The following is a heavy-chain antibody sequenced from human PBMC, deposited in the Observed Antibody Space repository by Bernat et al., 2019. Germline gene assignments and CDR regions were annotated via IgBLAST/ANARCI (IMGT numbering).Heavy chain of an antibody. V-gene: IGHV3-13*01. CDR3: AGAGGSSGWFSFDN. CDR1: GFTFSTYD. CDR2: INTGGNA. J-gene: IGHJ4*02. D-gene: IGHD6-19*01. Sequence: EVQLVESGGGLVQPGGSLRLSCVASGFTFSTYDMHWVRQATGKGLEWVSSINTGGNAYYPGSVKGRFTMSRENANNCLYLQMNGLRAGDTAVYYGAGAGGSSGWFSFDNWGQGVLVTVAA.